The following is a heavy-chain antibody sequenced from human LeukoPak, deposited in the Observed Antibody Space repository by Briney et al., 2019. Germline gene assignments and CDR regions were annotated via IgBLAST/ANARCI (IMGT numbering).Heavy chain of an antibody. V-gene: IGHV5-51*01. Sequence: GESLKISCKGSGYTFISYWIGWVRQMPGKGLEWMGVIYPADSDTRYSPSFQGQVTISADKSISTAYLQWSSLKASDTAMYYCARQPYGSGSYYYDSSDPPAQIFDYWGQGTLVTVSS. D-gene: IGHD3-10*01. CDR2: IYPADSDT. CDR1: GYTFISYW. CDR3: ARQPYGSGSYYYDSSDPPAQIFDY. J-gene: IGHJ4*02.